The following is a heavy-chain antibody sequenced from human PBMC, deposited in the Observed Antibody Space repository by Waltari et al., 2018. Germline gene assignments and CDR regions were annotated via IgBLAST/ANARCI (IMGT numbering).Heavy chain of an antibody. D-gene: IGHD1-26*01. J-gene: IGHJ4*01. CDR2: ISSAGNIM. V-gene: IGHV3-48*01. CDR3: ARGNGLLSSGTYNLD. CDR1: GFTFSVYS. Sequence: EVQMVESGGSLVQPGGSLRLSCADSGFTFSVYSLNWVRQAPGKGLEWLSHISSAGNIMIYADSVKGRFTVSRDNAKKSLHLEMKSLRAEDTAVYYCARGNGLLSSGTYNLD.